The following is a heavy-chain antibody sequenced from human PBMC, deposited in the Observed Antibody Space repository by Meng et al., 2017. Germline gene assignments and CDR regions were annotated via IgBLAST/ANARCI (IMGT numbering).Heavy chain of an antibody. CDR3: ARDWGSDWYVMDY. J-gene: IGHJ4*02. CDR2: INPNSAGT. CDR1: TYSFTGYN. V-gene: IGHV1-2*06. D-gene: IGHD6-19*01. Sequence: VQSGAYVREAATSGEVTCTSSTYSFTGYNMYGVRQARKDALEWLGRINPNSAGTNYAQKFQDMDTMTRDTSISTAYMDLSRLRSHDTAVYYCARDWGSDWYVMDYWGQGTLVTVSS.